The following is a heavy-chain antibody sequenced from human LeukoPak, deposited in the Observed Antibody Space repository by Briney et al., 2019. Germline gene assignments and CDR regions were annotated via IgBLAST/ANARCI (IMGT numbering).Heavy chain of an antibody. V-gene: IGHV1-69*13. Sequence: GASVKVSCKASGGTFSSYAISWVRQAPGQGLEWMGGIIPIFGTANYAQKFQGRVTITADESTSTAYMELSSLRSEDTAVYYCAREAMRAARLSHYYYGMDVWGQGTTVTVSS. CDR1: GGTFSSYA. D-gene: IGHD6-6*01. CDR2: IIPIFGTA. J-gene: IGHJ6*02. CDR3: AREAMRAARLSHYYYGMDV.